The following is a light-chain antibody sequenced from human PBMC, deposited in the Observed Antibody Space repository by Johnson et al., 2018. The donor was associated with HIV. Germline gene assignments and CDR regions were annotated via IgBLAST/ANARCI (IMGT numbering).Light chain of an antibody. Sequence: QSVLTQPPSVSAAPGQKVTISCSGSSSNIGNNYVSWYQQLPGTAPKLLIYDNNKRPSRIPARFSGSKSGTSATLGITGLQTGDEADYYCATWDTGLSAGVVVTGPKVTVL. CDR2: DNN. J-gene: IGLJ1*01. CDR3: ATWDTGLSAGV. V-gene: IGLV1-51*01. CDR1: SSNIGNNY.